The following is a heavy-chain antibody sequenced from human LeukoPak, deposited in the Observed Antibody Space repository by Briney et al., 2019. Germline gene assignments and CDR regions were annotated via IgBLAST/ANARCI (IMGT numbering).Heavy chain of an antibody. CDR1: GYTFTGYY. CDR3: ARLLGDIVVVPAASLGY. V-gene: IGHV1-2*02. Sequence: EASVKVSCKASGYTFTGYYMHWVRQAPGQGLEWMGWINPNTGGTNYAQKFQSRVTMTRDTSISTAYMELSRLRSDDTAVYYCARLLGDIVVVPAASLGYWGQGTLVTVSS. J-gene: IGHJ4*02. CDR2: INPNTGGT. D-gene: IGHD2-2*01.